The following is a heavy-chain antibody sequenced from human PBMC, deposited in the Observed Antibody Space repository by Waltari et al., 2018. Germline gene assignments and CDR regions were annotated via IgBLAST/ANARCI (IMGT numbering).Heavy chain of an antibody. CDR1: GGSISNYY. Sequence: QVQLQESGPGLVKPSETLSLTCTVSGGSISNYYWSWIRQSPGKGLEWIGSIYYSGSTNYNPSLKSRVTLSVDTSKNHFSLKLSSVTAADTALYYCARQGHYDFWTGYYLFDYWGQGTLVTVSP. V-gene: IGHV4-59*08. J-gene: IGHJ4*02. D-gene: IGHD3-3*01. CDR2: IYYSGST. CDR3: ARQGHYDFWTGYYLFDY.